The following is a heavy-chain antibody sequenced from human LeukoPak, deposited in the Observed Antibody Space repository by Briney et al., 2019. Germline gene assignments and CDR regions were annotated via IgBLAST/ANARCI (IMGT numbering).Heavy chain of an antibody. D-gene: IGHD5-24*01. CDR1: GYTFTSYD. V-gene: IGHV1-8*01. CDR2: MNPNSGNT. CDR3: ARDGRRRWLQYRGAFDI. Sequence: ASVTVSCKASGYTFTSYDINWVRQATGQGLEWMGWMNPNSGNTGYAQKFQGRDTMTRNTSISTAYMELSSLRSEDTAVYYCARDGRRRWLQYRGAFDIWGQGTMVTVS. J-gene: IGHJ3*02.